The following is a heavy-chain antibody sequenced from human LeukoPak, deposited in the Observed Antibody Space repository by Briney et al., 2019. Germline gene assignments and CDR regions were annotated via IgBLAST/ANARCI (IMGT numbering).Heavy chain of an antibody. CDR3: ASMVRGGAFDI. CDR2: ISSSSNYI. J-gene: IGHJ3*02. CDR1: GFTFSTYS. D-gene: IGHD3-10*01. Sequence: GGSLRLSCAASGFTFSTYSMNWVRQAPGKGLEWVSSISSSSNYIYYADSVKGRFTISRDNSKNTLYLQMNSLRAEDTAVYYCASMVRGGAFDIWGQGTMVTVSS. V-gene: IGHV3-21*04.